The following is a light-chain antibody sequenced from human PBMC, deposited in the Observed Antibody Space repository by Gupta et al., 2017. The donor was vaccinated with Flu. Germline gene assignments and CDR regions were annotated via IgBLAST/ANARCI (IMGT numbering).Light chain of an antibody. V-gene: IGKV1-9*01. CDR2: AVS. Sequence: DIQLTQSPSFLSASVGDRVVITCRASQAISRSLAWYQQKAGEGPKLLIYAVSTLQTAVPSRFSGSGSGTEFTLTISSLQPEDFGVYYCQLFYPNLVTFGGGTKVEIK. CDR1: QAISRS. CDR3: QLFYPNLVT. J-gene: IGKJ4*01.